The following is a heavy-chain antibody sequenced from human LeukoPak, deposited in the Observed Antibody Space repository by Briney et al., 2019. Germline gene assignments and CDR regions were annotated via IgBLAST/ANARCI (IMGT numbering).Heavy chain of an antibody. CDR1: GFTFSDYY. V-gene: IGHV3-11*05. J-gene: IGHJ3*02. CDR2: ISSSSSYT. Sequence: GGSLRLSCAASGFTFSDYYMSWIRQAPGKGLEWVSYISSSSSYTNYADSVKGRFTISRDNAKNSLYLQMNSLRAEDTAVYYCARDRGPAVDDYGDYVKGNDAFDIWGQGTMVTVSS. CDR3: ARDRGPAVDDYGDYVKGNDAFDI. D-gene: IGHD4-17*01.